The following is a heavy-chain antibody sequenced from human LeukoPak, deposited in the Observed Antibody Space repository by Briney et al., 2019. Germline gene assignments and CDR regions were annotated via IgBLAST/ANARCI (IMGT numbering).Heavy chain of an antibody. V-gene: IGHV1-2*02. J-gene: IGHJ4*02. CDR3: ARANENYFDY. Sequence: GASVKVSCKTSGYTFTGYYMHWVRQAPGQGLEWMGWIVPNNGGTNYAQKFQGRVTMTRDTSISTAFMELSRLRSGDTAIYYCARANENYFDYWGQGTLVTVSS. CDR1: GYTFTGYY. D-gene: IGHD1-1*01. CDR2: IVPNNGGT.